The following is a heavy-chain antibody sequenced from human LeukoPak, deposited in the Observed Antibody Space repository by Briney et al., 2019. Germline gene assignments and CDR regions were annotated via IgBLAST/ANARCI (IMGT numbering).Heavy chain of an antibody. CDR1: GGSFSGYY. Sequence: PSETLSLTCAVYGGSFSGYYWSWIRQPPGKGLEWIGSIYHSGSTYYNPSLKSRVTISVDTSKNQFSLKLSSVTAADTAVYYCARVGYGGYSIKPYWYFDLWGRGTLVTVSS. J-gene: IGHJ2*01. CDR3: ARVGYGGYSIKPYWYFDL. D-gene: IGHD4-17*01. CDR2: IYHSGST. V-gene: IGHV4-34*01.